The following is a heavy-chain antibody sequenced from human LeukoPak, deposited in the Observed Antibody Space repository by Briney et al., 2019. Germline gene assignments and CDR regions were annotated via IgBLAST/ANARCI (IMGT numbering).Heavy chain of an antibody. V-gene: IGHV4-31*03. Sequence: PSQTLSLTCTVSGGSINNGGYYWSWIRQHPGTGLEWIGYIYYSGSSYYNPSLRSRVTISVDTSKNHLSLKLSSVTAADTAVYYCARNRDGYNSFDYWGQGTPVTVSS. CDR1: GGSINNGGYY. J-gene: IGHJ4*02. D-gene: IGHD5-24*01. CDR2: IYYSGSS. CDR3: ARNRDGYNSFDY.